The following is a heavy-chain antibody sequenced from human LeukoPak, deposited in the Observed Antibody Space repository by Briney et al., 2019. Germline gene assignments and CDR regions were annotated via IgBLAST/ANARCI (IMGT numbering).Heavy chain of an antibody. V-gene: IGHV4-59*08. D-gene: IGHD6-25*01. CDR2: IYYSGST. CDR1: GGSISSYY. J-gene: IGHJ6*02. Sequence: SETLSLTCTVSGGSISSYYWSWIRQPPGKGLEWIGYIYYSGSTNYNPSLKSRVTISVDTSKDQFSLKLSSVTAADTAVYYCARGPSSGYLFYYYYYGMDVWGQGTTVTV. CDR3: ARGPSSGYLFYYYYYGMDV.